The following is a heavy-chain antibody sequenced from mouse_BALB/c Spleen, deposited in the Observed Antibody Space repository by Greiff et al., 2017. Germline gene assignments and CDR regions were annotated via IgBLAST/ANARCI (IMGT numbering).Heavy chain of an antibody. Sequence: DVKLVESGGGLVQPGGSLRLSCATSGFTFTDYYMSWVRQPPGKALEWLGFIRNKANGYTTEYSASVKGRFTISRDNSQSILYLQMNTLRAEDSATYYCARAVYGNCDYWGQGTTLTVSS. J-gene: IGHJ2*01. CDR3: ARAVYGNCDY. CDR1: GFTFTDYY. D-gene: IGHD2-1*01. CDR2: IRNKANGYTT. V-gene: IGHV7-3*02.